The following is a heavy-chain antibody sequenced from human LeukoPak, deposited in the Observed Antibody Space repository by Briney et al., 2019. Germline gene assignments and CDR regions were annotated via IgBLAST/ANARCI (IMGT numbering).Heavy chain of an antibody. CDR1: GFTFSSYA. CDR2: INSNGVGT. V-gene: IGHV3-64*01. Sequence: GGSLRLSCAASGFTFSSYAMHWVRQAPGKGLEYVSAINSNGVGTYYANSVKGRFTISRDNSKNTLYLQMDSLRGEDMAVYYCARSEAAVTLDYWGQGTLVTVSS. D-gene: IGHD4-11*01. CDR3: ARSEAAVTLDY. J-gene: IGHJ4*02.